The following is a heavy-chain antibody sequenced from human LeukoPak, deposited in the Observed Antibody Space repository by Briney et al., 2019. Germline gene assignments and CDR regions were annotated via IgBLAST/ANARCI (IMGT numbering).Heavy chain of an antibody. J-gene: IGHJ4*02. CDR2: IYSDT. CDR1: GFTISSHW. V-gene: IGHV3-74*01. Sequence: GGSLRLSCAASGFTISSHWMHWVRQAPGKGLVWVSRIYSDTYYADSVKGRFTISRDNAKNTLYLQMDSLRAEDTAVYYCARERYFDYWGQGTLVTVSS. CDR3: ARERYFDY.